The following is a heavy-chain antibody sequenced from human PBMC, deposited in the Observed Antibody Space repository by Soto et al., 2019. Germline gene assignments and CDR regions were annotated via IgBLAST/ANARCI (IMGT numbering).Heavy chain of an antibody. Sequence: EVQLLESGGGLVQPGGSLRLSCAASGFIFSNYAMSWVRQAPGKGLEWVSVISGSGGSTYYADSVKGRLTISRDNSKNTLHLQMNSLRAEDTAVYYCAKQGEDYCSGGYCYLGYFQHWGQGTLVTVSS. J-gene: IGHJ1*01. CDR1: GFIFSNYA. CDR3: AKQGEDYCSGGYCYLGYFQH. V-gene: IGHV3-23*01. D-gene: IGHD2-15*01. CDR2: ISGSGGST.